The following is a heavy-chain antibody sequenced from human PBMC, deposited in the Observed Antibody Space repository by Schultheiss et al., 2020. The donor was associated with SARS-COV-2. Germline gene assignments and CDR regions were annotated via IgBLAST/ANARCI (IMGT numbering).Heavy chain of an antibody. V-gene: IGHV1-3*01. J-gene: IGHJ6*02. CDR2: INAGNGNT. D-gene: IGHD6-13*01. CDR3: ARDLRVAAASQTYYYYGMDV. Sequence: ASVKVSCKASGYTFTSYTMHWVRQAPGQRLEWMGWINAGNGNTKYSLKFQGRVTITRDTSASSAYMEVSSLRFEDTAVYYCARDLRVAAASQTYYYYGMDVWGQGTTVTVSS. CDR1: GYTFTSYT.